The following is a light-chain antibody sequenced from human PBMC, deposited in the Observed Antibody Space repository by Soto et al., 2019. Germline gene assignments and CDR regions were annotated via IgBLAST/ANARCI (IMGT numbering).Light chain of an antibody. CDR3: LET. V-gene: IGKV3-11*01. CDR2: DAS. Sequence: DIVLTPSPATLSLSPGERATLSCRASQTISNHLAWYQKKPGQAPRLLIYDASNRATGIPARFSGSGSATDCTLTISSVEPEDFEVYDRLETSGQGTKLEIK. J-gene: IGKJ2*01. CDR1: QTISNH.